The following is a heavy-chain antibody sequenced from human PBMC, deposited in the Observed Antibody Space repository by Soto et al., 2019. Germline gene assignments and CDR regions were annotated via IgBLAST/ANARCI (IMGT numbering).Heavy chain of an antibody. V-gene: IGHV1-8*01. Sequence: QVQLVQSGAEVKKPGASVKVSCTASGYTFTNYDIYWVRQATGQGLECVGWMNPNSGNTDYPQKCXXRXXMTRNTSISTAYMELTSLRSEDTAVYYCARVGPGYYVGMDVWGQGTTVTVSS. CDR3: ARVGPGYYVGMDV. CDR1: GYTFTNYD. J-gene: IGHJ6*02. CDR2: MNPNSGNT.